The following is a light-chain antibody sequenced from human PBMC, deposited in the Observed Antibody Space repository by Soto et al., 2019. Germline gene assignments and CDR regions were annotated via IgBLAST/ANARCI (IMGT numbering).Light chain of an antibody. CDR2: EVT. Sequence: QSVLTQPPSASGSPGQSVTISCTGTYSDIGVYDFVSRYQQHPGKAPTLLIYEVTKRPSAVPDRFSGAKSGDTAFLTVSGLQAEDDSDYYCSSYAGNDNWVFGGGTKLTVL. V-gene: IGLV2-8*01. CDR1: YSDIGVYDF. J-gene: IGLJ2*01. CDR3: SSYAGNDNWV.